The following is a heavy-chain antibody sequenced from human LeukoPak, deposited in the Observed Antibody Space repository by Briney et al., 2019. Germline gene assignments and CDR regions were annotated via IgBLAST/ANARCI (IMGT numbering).Heavy chain of an antibody. CDR1: GFTFSSYA. Sequence: SGGALRLSCAASGFTFSSYAMSWVRQAPGKGLEWVSSISSSSSYIYYADSVKGRFTISRDNAKNSLYLQMNSLRAEDTAVYYCARDGHPRGFYYYYGMDVWGQGTTVTVSS. D-gene: IGHD3-10*01. V-gene: IGHV3-21*01. CDR3: ARDGHPRGFYYYYGMDV. J-gene: IGHJ6*02. CDR2: ISSSSSYI.